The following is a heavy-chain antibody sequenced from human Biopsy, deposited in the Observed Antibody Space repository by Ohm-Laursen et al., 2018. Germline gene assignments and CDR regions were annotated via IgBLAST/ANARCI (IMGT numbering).Heavy chain of an antibody. CDR3: ARAGVGSDGTDSYYYGMDV. J-gene: IGHJ6*02. Sequence: ASVKVSCKASGNTFATYHIHWVRQAPGQGLEWMGVISPSGATTSFSQKFQGRITMTRATSTGTVYMDLNSLGSEDTAVYYCARAGVGSDGTDSYYYGMDVWGPGTTVTVSS. V-gene: IGHV1-46*01. D-gene: IGHD5-24*01. CDR2: ISPSGATT. CDR1: GNTFATYH.